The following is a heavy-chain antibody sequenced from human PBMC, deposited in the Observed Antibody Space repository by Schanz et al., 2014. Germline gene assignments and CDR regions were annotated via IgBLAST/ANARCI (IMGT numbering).Heavy chain of an antibody. J-gene: IGHJ4*02. CDR3: ARASSRREINFDY. D-gene: IGHD3-10*01. CDR2: IWYDENNK. CDR1: GFTFSSYG. Sequence: QVQLVESGGGVVQFGRSLRLSCVASGFTFSSYGMHWVRQAPGKGLEWVAVIWYDENNKYYADSVKGRFTMSRDNSKNTLYLQMNSQRAEDTAVYYCARASSRREINFDYWGRGTLVTVSS. V-gene: IGHV3-33*01.